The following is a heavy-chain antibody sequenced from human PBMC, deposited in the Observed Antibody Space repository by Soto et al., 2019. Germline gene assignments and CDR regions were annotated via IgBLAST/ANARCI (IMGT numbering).Heavy chain of an antibody. CDR3: AKASTGTKYYYYYYMDV. V-gene: IGHV3-9*01. CDR2: ISWNSGSI. CDR1: GFTFDDYA. J-gene: IGHJ6*03. D-gene: IGHD1-7*01. Sequence: GGSLRLSCAASGFTFDDYAMHWVRQAPGKGLEWVSGISWNSGSIGYADSVKGRFTISRDNAKNSLYLQMNSLRAEDTALYYCAKASTGTKYYYYYYMDVWGKGTTVTVSS.